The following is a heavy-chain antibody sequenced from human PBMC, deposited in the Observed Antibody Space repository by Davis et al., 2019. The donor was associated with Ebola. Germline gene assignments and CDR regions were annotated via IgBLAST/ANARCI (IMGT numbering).Heavy chain of an antibody. CDR1: GGTFSSYA. V-gene: IGHV1-2*04. CDR3: ARDRGTPYGMDV. D-gene: IGHD1-1*01. J-gene: IGHJ6*02. Sequence: ASVKVSCKASGGTFSSYAISWVRQAPGQGLEWMGWINPNSGGTNYAQKFQGWVTMTRDTSISTAYMELSRLRSDNTAVYYCARDRGTPYGMDVWGQGTTVTVSS. CDR2: INPNSGGT.